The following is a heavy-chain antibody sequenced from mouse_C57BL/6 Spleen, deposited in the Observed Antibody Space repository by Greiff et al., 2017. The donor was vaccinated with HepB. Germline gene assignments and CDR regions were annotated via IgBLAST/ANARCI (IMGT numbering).Heavy chain of an antibody. J-gene: IGHJ4*01. Sequence: VQLQQPGAELVRPGSSVKLSCKASGYTFTSYWMDWVKQRPGQGLEWIGNIYPSDSETHYNQKFKDKATLTVDKSSSTAYMQLSSLTSEDSAVDYCARRGDYAMDYWGQGTSVTVSS. CDR2: IYPSDSET. CDR1: GYTFTSYW. V-gene: IGHV1-61*01. CDR3: ARRGDYAMDY.